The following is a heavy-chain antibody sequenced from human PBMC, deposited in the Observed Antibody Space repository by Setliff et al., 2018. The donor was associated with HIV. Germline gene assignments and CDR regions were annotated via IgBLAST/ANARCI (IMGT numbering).Heavy chain of an antibody. V-gene: IGHV4-31*03. CDR3: ARVLNPSGAFDI. Sequence: PSETLSLTCSVSGGSISSGYYYWSWIRQHPGKGLEWIGYIYYSGSSYYNPSLKSRVTISVDTSKNQFSVKLSSVTAADTAVYYCARVLNPSGAFDIWGQGIMVTVSS. CDR1: GGSISSGYYY. J-gene: IGHJ3*02. CDR2: IYYSGSS.